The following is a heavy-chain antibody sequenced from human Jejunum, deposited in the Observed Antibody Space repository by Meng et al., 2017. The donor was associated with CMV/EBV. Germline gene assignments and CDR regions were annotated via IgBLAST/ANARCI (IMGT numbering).Heavy chain of an antibody. CDR1: FDDYG. Sequence: FDDYGMSWVRQAPGKGLEWVSGINWNGGSTGHADSVKGRFTISRDNTKNTVYLEMNSLREEDTGVYYCAKGRRGTVVPSAQYFDSWGQGTLVTVSS. D-gene: IGHD1-14*01. CDR2: INWNGGST. V-gene: IGHV3-20*03. CDR3: AKGRRGTVVPSAQYFDS. J-gene: IGHJ4*02.